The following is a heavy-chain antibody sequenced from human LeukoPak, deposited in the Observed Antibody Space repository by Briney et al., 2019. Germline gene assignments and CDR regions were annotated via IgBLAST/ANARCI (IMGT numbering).Heavy chain of an antibody. D-gene: IGHD6-6*01. CDR2: IYHSGST. Sequence: SETLSLTCTVSGGSISSSSYYWGWIRQPPGKGLEWIGSIYHSGSTYYNPSLKSRVTISVDTSKNQFSLKLSSVTAADTAVYYCARDLAARPMGAFDPWGQGTLVTVSS. CDR3: ARDLAARPMGAFDP. CDR1: GGSISSSSYY. J-gene: IGHJ5*02. V-gene: IGHV4-39*07.